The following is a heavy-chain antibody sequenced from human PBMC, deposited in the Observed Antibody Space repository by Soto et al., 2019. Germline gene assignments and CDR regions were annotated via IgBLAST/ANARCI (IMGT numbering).Heavy chain of an antibody. CDR1: AFSDG. Sequence: QVQLVQSGAEVKKPGASVKVSCKASAFSDGISWVRQAPEQGLEWMGWISTYNGHTNYVRRLQGRVTMTADTSTSTAYMELRSLRSDDTAVYYCARVIRYFDVLTGRTTYSLDQWGQGTLVTVSS. J-gene: IGHJ4*02. V-gene: IGHV1-18*01. CDR3: ARVIRYFDVLTGRTTYSLDQ. CDR2: ISTYNGHT. D-gene: IGHD3-9*01.